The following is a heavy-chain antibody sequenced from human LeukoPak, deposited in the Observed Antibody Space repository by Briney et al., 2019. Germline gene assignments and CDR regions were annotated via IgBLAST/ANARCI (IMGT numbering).Heavy chain of an antibody. J-gene: IGHJ4*02. CDR1: GASVNDYY. CDR2: MYGSGST. Sequence: PSETLSLTCTVSGASVNDYYWNWIRQPAGGGLEWIGRMYGSGSTNYNPSLKSRVTMSVDTSKSQFPLKLNSVTAADTAVYYCERGMRLFDYWGQGTLVTVSS. CDR3: ERGMRLFDY. V-gene: IGHV4-4*07.